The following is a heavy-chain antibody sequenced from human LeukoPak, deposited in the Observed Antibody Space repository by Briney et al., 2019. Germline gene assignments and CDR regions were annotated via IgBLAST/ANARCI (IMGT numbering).Heavy chain of an antibody. D-gene: IGHD1-26*01. CDR1: GFTFSSYG. J-gene: IGHJ4*02. CDR3: ATLLTVGVKAY. V-gene: IGHV1-24*01. CDR2: FDPEDGET. Sequence: GGSLRLSCAASGFTFSSYGIHWVRQAPGKGLEWMGGFDPEDGETIYAQKFQGRVTMTEDTSTDTAYMELSSLRSEDTAVYYCATLLTVGVKAYWGQGTLVTVSS.